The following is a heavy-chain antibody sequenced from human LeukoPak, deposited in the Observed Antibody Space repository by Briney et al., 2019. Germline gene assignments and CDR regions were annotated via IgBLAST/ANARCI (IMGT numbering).Heavy chain of an antibody. CDR3: ASAELGSPSHFDY. Sequence: SETLSLTCTVSGGSISSYYWSWIRQPPGKGLEWIGYIYYSGSTNYNPSLKSRVTISVDTSKNQFSLKLSSVTAADTAVYYCASAELGSPSHFDYWGQGTLVTVSS. J-gene: IGHJ4*02. V-gene: IGHV4-59*01. CDR2: IYYSGST. D-gene: IGHD7-27*01. CDR1: GGSISSYY.